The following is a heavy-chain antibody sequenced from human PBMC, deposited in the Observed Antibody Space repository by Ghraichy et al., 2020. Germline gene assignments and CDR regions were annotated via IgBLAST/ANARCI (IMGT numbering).Heavy chain of an antibody. Sequence: GESLNISCAASGFTFSSYSMNWVRQAPGKGLEWVSYISSSSSTIYYADSVKGRFTISRDNAKNSLYLQMNSLRDEDTAVYYCARDTDYYVSGPITRPLDYWGQGTLVTVSS. CDR2: ISSSSSTI. D-gene: IGHD3-10*01. J-gene: IGHJ4*02. V-gene: IGHV3-48*02. CDR1: GFTFSSYS. CDR3: ARDTDYYVSGPITRPLDY.